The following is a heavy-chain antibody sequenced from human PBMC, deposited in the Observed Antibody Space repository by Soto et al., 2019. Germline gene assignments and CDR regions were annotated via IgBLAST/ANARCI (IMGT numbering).Heavy chain of an antibody. CDR1: GYSFTSYW. Sequence: GESLKISCKGSGYSFTSYWIGWVRQMPGKGLEWMGIIYPGDSDTRYSPSFQGQVTISADKSISTAYLQWSSLKASDTTMYYCARHEAARQGYYYGMDVWGQGTTVTVSS. CDR3: ARHEAARQGYYYGMDV. J-gene: IGHJ6*02. D-gene: IGHD6-6*01. V-gene: IGHV5-51*01. CDR2: IYPGDSDT.